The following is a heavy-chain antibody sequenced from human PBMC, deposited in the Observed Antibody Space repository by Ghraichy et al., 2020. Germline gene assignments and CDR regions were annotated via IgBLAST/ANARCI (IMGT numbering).Heavy chain of an antibody. CDR1: GYTFTSYG. CDR2: VSAYNGDT. V-gene: IGHV1-18*04. J-gene: IGHJ4*02. CDR3: ARDLMILGVFDY. Sequence: ASMKVSCKASGYTFTSYGISWVRQAPGQGLEWMGWVSAYNGDTNYAQKLHGRVTMTADTSTSTAYMELRSLRSDDTAVYYCARDLMILGVFDYWGQGTLVTVSS. D-gene: IGHD3-22*01.